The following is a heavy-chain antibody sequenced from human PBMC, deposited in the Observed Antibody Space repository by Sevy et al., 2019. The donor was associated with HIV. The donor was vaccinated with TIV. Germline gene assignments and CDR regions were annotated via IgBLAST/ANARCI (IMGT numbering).Heavy chain of an antibody. V-gene: IGHV1-69*13. D-gene: IGHD4-17*01. CDR2: IIPFFGTA. J-gene: IGHJ5*02. Sequence: ASVKVSCKASGGTFSSYAISWVRQAPGQGLEWMGGIIPFFGTANYAQKFQGRVTITADESTSTAYVELSSLRSEDTAVYYCARDLTTVTTFWFDPWGQGTLVTVSS. CDR1: GGTFSSYA. CDR3: ARDLTTVTTFWFDP.